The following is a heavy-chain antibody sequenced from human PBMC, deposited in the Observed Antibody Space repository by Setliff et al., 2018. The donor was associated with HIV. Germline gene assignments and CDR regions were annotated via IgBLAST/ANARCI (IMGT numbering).Heavy chain of an antibody. CDR2: INHSGST. V-gene: IGHV4-34*01. CDR3: ARLTTTYYYDSSAYYHPV. D-gene: IGHD3-22*01. Sequence: TLSLTCAVYGGSFSGYYWSWIRQPPGKGLEWIGEINHSGSTNYNPSLKSRVTISVGTSKNQFSLKLSSVTAADTAVFYCARLTTTYYYDSSAYYHPVWGQGTLVTVS. CDR1: GGSFSGYY. J-gene: IGHJ4*02.